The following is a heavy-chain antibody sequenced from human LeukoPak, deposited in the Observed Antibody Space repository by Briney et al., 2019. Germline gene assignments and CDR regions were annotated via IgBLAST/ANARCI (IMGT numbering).Heavy chain of an antibody. CDR3: ARAPYTSGWYRGDNDY. J-gene: IGHJ4*02. D-gene: IGHD6-19*01. CDR2: ISGSSGTR. CDR1: GFAFSSYS. V-gene: IGHV3-48*01. Sequence: PGGSLRLSCAASGFAFSSYSMNWVRQAPGKGLEWVSYISGSSGTRYYADSVKGRFTISRDNAKNSLYLQMNSLRAEDTAVYYCARAPYTSGWYRGDNDYWGQGTLVTVSS.